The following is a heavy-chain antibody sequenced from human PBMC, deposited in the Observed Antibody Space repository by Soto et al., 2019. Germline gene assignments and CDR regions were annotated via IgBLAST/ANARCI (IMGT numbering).Heavy chain of an antibody. Sequence: QVQLQQWGAGLLKPSETLSLTCAVYGGSFSGYYWSWIRQPPGKGLEWIGEINHSGSTNYNPSLKRRVTISVDTSKNQFSLKLSSVTAADTAVYYCARPSDYDILTGLDYWGQGTLVTVSS. CDR3: ARPSDYDILTGLDY. V-gene: IGHV4-34*01. J-gene: IGHJ4*02. D-gene: IGHD3-9*01. CDR2: INHSGST. CDR1: GGSFSGYY.